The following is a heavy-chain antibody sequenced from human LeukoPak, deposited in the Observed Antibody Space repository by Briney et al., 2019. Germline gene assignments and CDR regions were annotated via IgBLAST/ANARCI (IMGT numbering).Heavy chain of an antibody. CDR3: AEESCYYGSGSSVY. J-gene: IGHJ4*02. CDR1: GFTFSSHA. CDR2: IRGSGGST. Sequence: GGSLRLSCAASGFTFSSHAMSWARHAPGKGLEWVSAIRGSGGSTSYADSVTGRFTISRDKSNNTMYLQMNSLRAEHTAVYYCAEESCYYGSGSSVYWGQGTLVTVSS. V-gene: IGHV3-23*01. D-gene: IGHD3-10*01.